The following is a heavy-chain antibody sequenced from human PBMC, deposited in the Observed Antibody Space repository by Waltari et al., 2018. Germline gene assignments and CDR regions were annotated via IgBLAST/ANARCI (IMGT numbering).Heavy chain of an antibody. CDR1: GGTFSSYA. CDR3: ASRHWLQRRGYYFDY. Sequence: QVQLVQSGAEVKKPGSSVKVSCKASGGTFSSYAISWVRQAPGQGLEWMGGIIPIFGTANYAQKFQGRVTSTTDESTSTAYMELSSLRSEDTAVYYCASRHWLQRRGYYFDYWGQGTLVTVSS. J-gene: IGHJ4*02. V-gene: IGHV1-69*05. D-gene: IGHD5-12*01. CDR2: IIPIFGTA.